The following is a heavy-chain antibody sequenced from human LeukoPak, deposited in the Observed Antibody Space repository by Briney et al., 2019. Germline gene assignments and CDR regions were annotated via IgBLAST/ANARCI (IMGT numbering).Heavy chain of an antibody. V-gene: IGHV4-39*01. CDR3: ARRRSGKNWFDP. D-gene: IGHD3-10*01. CDR2: INYSGTT. J-gene: IGHJ5*02. CDR1: SGSISSGDYY. Sequence: PSETLSLTCTVSSGSISSGDYYWGCVRQPPGEGLEWIASINYSGTTFYNPSLKSRVTIPVDTSENQFSLKLSSVTAADTALYYCARRRSGKNWFDPWGQGTLVTVSS.